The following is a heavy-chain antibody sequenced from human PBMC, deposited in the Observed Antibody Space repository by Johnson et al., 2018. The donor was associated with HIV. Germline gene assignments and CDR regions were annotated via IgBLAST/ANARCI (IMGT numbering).Heavy chain of an antibody. D-gene: IGHD1-26*01. CDR3: AKGLGWELLTHDAFDI. Sequence: QVQLVESGGGVVQPGRSLRLSCAASGFTFSSYAMHWVRQAPGKGLEWVAVISYAGRNQYYADSVTGRFTISRDNSKNTVFLQMNSLRAEDTALYYCAKGLGWELLTHDAFDIWGQGTMVTVSS. CDR1: GFTFSSYA. V-gene: IGHV3-30*04. J-gene: IGHJ3*02. CDR2: ISYAGRNQ.